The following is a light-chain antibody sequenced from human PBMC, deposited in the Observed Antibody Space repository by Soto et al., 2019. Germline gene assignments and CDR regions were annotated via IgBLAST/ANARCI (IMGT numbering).Light chain of an antibody. CDR1: QSVDSS. V-gene: IGKV3D-15*01. CDR3: QLDYKTPRT. Sequence: TPSPAIXSLPPSESDSGTWGASQSVDSSLAWYQQKPGQAXRXXXHGASNRAPGVPARFSASGSGTEFTLTISSLPSEDFAVYHCQLDYKTPRTVGEGTHVE. J-gene: IGKJ4*02. CDR2: GAS.